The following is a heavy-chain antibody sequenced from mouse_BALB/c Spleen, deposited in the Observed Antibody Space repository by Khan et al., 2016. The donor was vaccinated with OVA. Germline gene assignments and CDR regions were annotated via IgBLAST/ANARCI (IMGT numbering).Heavy chain of an antibody. Sequence: EVQLQESGAELVRPGASVKISCKAFGYTFSNPHINWVKQRPGQGLDWIGYINPYNDYTNYNQKFKGKATLTVDKSSSTAYMELSSLTSEDSAVYYCARASALRRNAWFSYWGQGTLVTVSA. J-gene: IGHJ3*01. CDR1: GYTFSNPH. V-gene: IGHV1S45*01. D-gene: IGHD2-4*01. CDR2: INPYNDYT. CDR3: ARASALRRNAWFSY.